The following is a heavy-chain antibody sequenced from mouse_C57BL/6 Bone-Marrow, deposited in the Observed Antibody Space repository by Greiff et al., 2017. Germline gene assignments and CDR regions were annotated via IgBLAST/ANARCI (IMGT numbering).Heavy chain of an antibody. V-gene: IGHV3-6*01. CDR2: ISYDGSN. Sequence: DVQLQESGPGLVKPSQSLSLTCSVTGYSITSGYYWNWIRQFPGNKLEWMGYISYDGSNNYNPSLKNRISITRDTSKNQFFLKLNSVTTEDTATYYCARYYGNKGYFDYWGQGTTLTVSS. D-gene: IGHD1-1*01. J-gene: IGHJ2*01. CDR3: ARYYGNKGYFDY. CDR1: GYSITSGYY.